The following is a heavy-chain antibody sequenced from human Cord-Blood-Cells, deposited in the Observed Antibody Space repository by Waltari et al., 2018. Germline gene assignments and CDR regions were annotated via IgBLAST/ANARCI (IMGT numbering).Heavy chain of an antibody. D-gene: IGHD4-17*01. CDR2: IWDDGSNK. CDR3: ASTAYYYYGMDV. V-gene: IGHV3-33*01. J-gene: IGHJ6*02. Sequence: QVQLVESGGGVVQPGRSLSLSCAASGFPFSSHGMPSVRQAPGKGLEGVAVIWDDGSNKYYADAVKGRFTISRDNSKNTLYLQMNSLRAEDTAVYYCASTAYYYYGMDVWGQGTTVTVSS. CDR1: GFPFSSHG.